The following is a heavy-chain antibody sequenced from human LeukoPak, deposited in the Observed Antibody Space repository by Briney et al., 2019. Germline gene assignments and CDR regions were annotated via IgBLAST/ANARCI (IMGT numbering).Heavy chain of an antibody. D-gene: IGHD1-1*01. CDR3: ARDSRDDFPNRGFDY. CDR1: GGSISSGGYY. CDR2: IYYGGST. Sequence: SETLSLTCTLSGGSISSGGYYWSWIRQHPGKGLEWIGYIYYGGSTYYNPSLKSRVTISVDTSKNQFSLKLSSVTAADTAVYYCARDSRDDFPNRGFDYWGQGTLVTVSS. J-gene: IGHJ4*02. V-gene: IGHV4-31*03.